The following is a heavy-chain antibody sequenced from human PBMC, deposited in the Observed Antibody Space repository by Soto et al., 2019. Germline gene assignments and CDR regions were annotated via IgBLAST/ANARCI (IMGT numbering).Heavy chain of an antibody. D-gene: IGHD3-9*01. V-gene: IGHV3-23*01. CDR1: GFTFSNYA. CDR2: ISNNGGST. CDR3: AKDESAGYYYFDY. J-gene: IGHJ4*02. Sequence: EVQLLESGGGLVQPGGSLRLSCAASGFTFSNYAMSWVRQAPGKGLEWVSVISNNGGSTYYADSVKGRFTISRDNSKNTLYLQINSLRAEDTAVYYCAKDESAGYYYFDYWGQGTLVTVSS.